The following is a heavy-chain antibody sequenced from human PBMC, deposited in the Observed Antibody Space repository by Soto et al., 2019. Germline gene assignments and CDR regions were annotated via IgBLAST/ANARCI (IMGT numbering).Heavy chain of an antibody. CDR2: INPNSGGT. Sequence: ASVKVSCKASGYTFTGYYMHWVRQAPGQGLELMGWINPNSGGTNYAQKFQGWVTMTRDTSISTAYMGLSRLRSDDTAVYYCARDEGIAAAGSGSYYYGMDVWGQGTTVTVYS. D-gene: IGHD6-13*01. J-gene: IGHJ6*02. V-gene: IGHV1-2*04. CDR3: ARDEGIAAAGSGSYYYGMDV. CDR1: GYTFTGYY.